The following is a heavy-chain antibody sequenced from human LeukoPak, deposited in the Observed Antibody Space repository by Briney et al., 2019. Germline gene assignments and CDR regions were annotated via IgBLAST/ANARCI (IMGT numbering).Heavy chain of an antibody. J-gene: IGHJ4*02. CDR1: GGSISSSSYY. D-gene: IGHD4-17*01. CDR3: ARRLYGDYGEFDY. Sequence: PSETLSLTCTVSGGSISSSSYYWGWIRQPPGKGLEWIGSIYYSESIYYNPSVKSRVTKSVDTSKNQFSLKLSSVTAADTAVYYCARRLYGDYGEFDYWGQGTLVTVSS. CDR2: IYYSESI. V-gene: IGHV4-39*01.